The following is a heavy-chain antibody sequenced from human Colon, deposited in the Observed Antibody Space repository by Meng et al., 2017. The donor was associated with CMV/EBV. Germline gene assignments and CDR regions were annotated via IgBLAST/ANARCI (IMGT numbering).Heavy chain of an antibody. V-gene: IGHV1-2*02. J-gene: IGHJ4*02. D-gene: IGHD1-26*01. Sequence: QVELVRDGAGGNKLGASVKVSGKRSGYTFSDYHIPWVRQAPGQGLEWMGWINSNSGATDYAQKFQGRFTMTRDTSITTVYMELSSLRSDDTAVYYCARDPSGSRVPFDYWGQGSLVTVSS. CDR1: GYTFSDYH. CDR2: INSNSGAT. CDR3: ARDPSGSRVPFDY.